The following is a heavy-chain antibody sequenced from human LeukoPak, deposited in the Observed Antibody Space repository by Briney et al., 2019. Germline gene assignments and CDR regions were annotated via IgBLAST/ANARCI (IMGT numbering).Heavy chain of an antibody. CDR2: INHSGSA. Sequence: SETLSLTCTVSGGSISSYYWSWIRQPPGKGLEWIGEINHSGSAKSNPSLKSRVILSVDTSKNQFSLNLTSVTAADTAVYFCASSTSTDPQLDPWGQGTLVTVSS. D-gene: IGHD2/OR15-2a*01. V-gene: IGHV4-34*01. CDR1: GGSISSYY. CDR3: ASSTSTDPQLDP. J-gene: IGHJ5*02.